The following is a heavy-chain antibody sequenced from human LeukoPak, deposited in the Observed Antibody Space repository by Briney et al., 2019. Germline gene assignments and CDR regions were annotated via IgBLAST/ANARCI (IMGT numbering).Heavy chain of an antibody. CDR3: ASVHNSRTYWFDP. Sequence: KPSETLSLTCIVSSGSINDYYWSWIRQPPGKGLEWVGYIYYSASTSYNPSLKSRATISVDTSKNHLSLKLSSVTAADTAVYYCASVHNSRTYWFDPWGQGTLVTVSS. CDR1: SGSINDYY. D-gene: IGHD2-2*01. V-gene: IGHV4-59*01. CDR2: IYYSAST. J-gene: IGHJ5*02.